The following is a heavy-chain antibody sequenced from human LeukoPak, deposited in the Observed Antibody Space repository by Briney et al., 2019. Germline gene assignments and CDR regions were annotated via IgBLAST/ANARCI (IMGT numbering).Heavy chain of an antibody. V-gene: IGHV1-2*02. Sequence: WASVRVSCKTSGFFFSAYQMHWLRQAPGQGLEWMGWIDRNSGGTNIAQKFQGRVTMTRDTSMSTVYMELIGLTSDDTAIYFCARGDSWYLGLGYWGQGTLVTVSS. CDR3: ARGDSWYLGLGY. D-gene: IGHD6-13*01. CDR1: GFFFSAYQ. CDR2: IDRNSGGT. J-gene: IGHJ4*02.